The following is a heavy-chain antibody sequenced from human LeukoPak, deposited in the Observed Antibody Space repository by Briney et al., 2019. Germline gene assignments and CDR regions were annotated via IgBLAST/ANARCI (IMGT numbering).Heavy chain of an antibody. V-gene: IGHV3-23*01. CDR3: AKDARITMIVVVTTYYFDY. D-gene: IGHD3-22*01. CDR1: GFTFSSYA. J-gene: IGHJ4*02. Sequence: GGSLRLSCAASGFTFSSYAMSWVRQAPGKGLEWVSAISGSGGSTYYADSVKGGFTISRDNSKNTLYLQMNSLRAEDTAVYYCAKDARITMIVVVTTYYFDYWGQGTLVTASS. CDR2: ISGSGGST.